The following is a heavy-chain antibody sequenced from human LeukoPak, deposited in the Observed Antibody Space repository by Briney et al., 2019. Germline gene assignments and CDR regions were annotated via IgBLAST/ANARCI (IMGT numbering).Heavy chain of an antibody. Sequence: GGSLRLSCAASGFIFSNYWMQWVRQAPGKGLEWVANIRQDGSETYYVDSVKGRFTISRDNAKNSLYLQMNSLRADDTAVYYCACSRLTFSSSWLWWGQGALVTVSS. J-gene: IGHJ4*02. CDR2: IRQDGSET. CDR1: GFIFSNYW. V-gene: IGHV3-7*01. D-gene: IGHD6-13*01. CDR3: ACSRLTFSSSWLW.